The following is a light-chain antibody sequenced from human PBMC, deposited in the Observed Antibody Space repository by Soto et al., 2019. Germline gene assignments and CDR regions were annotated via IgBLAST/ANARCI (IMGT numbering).Light chain of an antibody. J-gene: IGLJ2*01. CDR2: EVS. Sequence: QSALTQPASVSGSPGQSITISCTGSSSDVGGYNYVSWYQQHPSKAPKLMIYEVSNRPSGVSNRFSGSKSGNTASLTISGLQAEDEADYYCSSYTRTTLVVFGGGTKLTVL. CDR3: SSYTRTTLVV. V-gene: IGLV2-14*01. CDR1: SSDVGGYNY.